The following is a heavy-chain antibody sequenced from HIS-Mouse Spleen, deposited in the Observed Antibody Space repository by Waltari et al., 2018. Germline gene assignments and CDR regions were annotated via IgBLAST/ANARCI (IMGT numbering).Heavy chain of an antibody. CDR2: NYYRGTT. Sequence: QLQLQESGPGLVKPSETLSLTCTVSGGSISSSSYYWGWIRQPPGKGRGWIGSNYYRGTTYYNPSLKSRVTISVDTSKNQFSLKLSSVTAADTAVYYCAREIPYSSSWYDWYFDLWGRGTLVTVSS. J-gene: IGHJ2*01. D-gene: IGHD6-13*01. CDR1: GGSISSSSYY. CDR3: AREIPYSSSWYDWYFDL. V-gene: IGHV4-39*07.